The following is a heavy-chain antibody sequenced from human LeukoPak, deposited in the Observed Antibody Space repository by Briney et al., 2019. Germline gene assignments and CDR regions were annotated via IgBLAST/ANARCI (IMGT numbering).Heavy chain of an antibody. Sequence: GGSLRLSCATSGFNLTAYAMSWVRRAPGKGLEWVSSICGGTTSTFYADSVKGRFTISRDNSKNTLYLQMNSLGAEDTAVYYCAKPQGVVVITNYWGQGTLVTVSS. V-gene: IGHV3-23*01. J-gene: IGHJ4*02. D-gene: IGHD3-22*01. CDR2: ICGGTTST. CDR1: GFNLTAYA. CDR3: AKPQGVVVITNY.